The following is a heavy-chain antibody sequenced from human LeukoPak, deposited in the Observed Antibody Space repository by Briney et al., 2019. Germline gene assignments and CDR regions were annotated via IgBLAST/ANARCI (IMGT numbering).Heavy chain of an antibody. CDR2: INPNSGGT. Sequence: ASVKVSCKASGYTFTGYYMHWVRQAPGQGLEWMGWINPNSGGTNYAQKFQGRVTMTRDTSISTAYMELSRLRSDDTAVYYCARGYYGSGSYYSTYYYYMDVWGKGTTVTVSS. CDR3: ARGYYGSGSYYSTYYYYMDV. CDR1: GYTFTGYY. V-gene: IGHV1-2*02. J-gene: IGHJ6*03. D-gene: IGHD3-10*01.